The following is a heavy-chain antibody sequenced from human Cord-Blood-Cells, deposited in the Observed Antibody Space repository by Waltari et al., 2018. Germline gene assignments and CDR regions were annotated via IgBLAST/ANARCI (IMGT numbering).Heavy chain of an antibody. CDR3: ARDGEYSSSFDY. CDR2: MNPNSGNT. Sequence: QVQLVQSGAEVKKPGASVKVSCTASGYTFTSYDLNWVRPATGQGLVWMGWMNPNSGNTGYAQKFQGRVTITRNTSISTAYMELSSLRSEDTAVYYCARDGEYSSSFDYWGQGTLVTVSS. J-gene: IGHJ4*02. D-gene: IGHD6-6*01. V-gene: IGHV1-8*03. CDR1: GYTFTSYD.